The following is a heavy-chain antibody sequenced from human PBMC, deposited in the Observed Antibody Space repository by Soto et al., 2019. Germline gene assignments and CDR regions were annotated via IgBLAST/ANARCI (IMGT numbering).Heavy chain of an antibody. CDR3: ARDDPSRYYDFWSGLGAIYYYYGMDV. D-gene: IGHD3-3*01. Sequence: VSVKVSGKASGYTFTGYGISWVRQAPVQVLEWRGCISAYNGNTNYAQKLQGRVTMTTDTSTSTAYMELRSLRSDDTAVYYCARDDPSRYYDFWSGLGAIYYYYGMDVWGQGNTVTGSS. J-gene: IGHJ6*02. V-gene: IGHV1-18*01. CDR1: GYTFTGYG. CDR2: ISAYNGNT.